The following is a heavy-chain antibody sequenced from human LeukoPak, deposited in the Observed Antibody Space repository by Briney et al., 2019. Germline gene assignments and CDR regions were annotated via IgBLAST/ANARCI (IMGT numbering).Heavy chain of an antibody. CDR2: MSYDGSNK. Sequence: PGGSLRLSCAASGFSFDIYAMHWVRQAPGKGLEWVAVMSYDGSNKYYADSVQGRFTISRDNSQNTVYLQMSNLRVGDTAVYYCAKDQFQHCSSGSCYVIDNWGPGTLVAVSS. CDR3: AKDQFQHCSSGSCYVIDN. V-gene: IGHV3-30*04. CDR1: GFSFDIYA. D-gene: IGHD2-15*01. J-gene: IGHJ4*02.